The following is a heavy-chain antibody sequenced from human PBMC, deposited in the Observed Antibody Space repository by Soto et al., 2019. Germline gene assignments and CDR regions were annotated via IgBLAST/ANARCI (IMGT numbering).Heavy chain of an antibody. D-gene: IGHD5-18*01. CDR3: VREDTTMVEGYFDY. V-gene: IGHV3-21*01. CDR1: GFTFSSYS. J-gene: IGHJ4*02. Sequence: EVQLVEAGGGLVKPGGSLRLSCTASGFTFSSYSMNWVRQAPGKGLEWVSCISSSNTYIYYADSVKGRFTISRGNLKNSLYLQMNSLRVEDTAVYYCVREDTTMVEGYFDYWGQGTLITVSS. CDR2: ISSSNTYI.